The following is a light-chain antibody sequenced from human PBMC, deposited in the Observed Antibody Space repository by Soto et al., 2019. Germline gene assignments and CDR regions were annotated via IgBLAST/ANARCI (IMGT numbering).Light chain of an antibody. CDR2: SNN. Sequence: QSVLTQPPSASGTPGQRVTISCSGSSSNIGSNTVNWYQQLPGTAPQLLIYSNNQRPSGVPDRFSGSKSGSSASLAISGVQSEDDADYYCCAWDDSLNGHGVFGGGTKLTVL. CDR1: SSNIGSNT. CDR3: CAWDDSLNGHGV. V-gene: IGLV1-44*01. J-gene: IGLJ2*01.